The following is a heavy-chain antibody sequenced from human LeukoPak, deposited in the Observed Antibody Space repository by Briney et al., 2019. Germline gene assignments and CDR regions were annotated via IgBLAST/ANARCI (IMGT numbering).Heavy chain of an antibody. CDR3: ARDSSPWYYYDRSGSNGFDP. J-gene: IGHJ5*02. D-gene: IGHD3-22*01. CDR2: IAYDGGNK. V-gene: IGHV3-30-3*01. Sequence: GGSLRLSCAASGFTFSSYAIHWVRQAPGKGLEWVAVIAYDGGNKYYADSVKGRFTISRDNSKNTLFLQMNSLRAEDTAVYYCARDSSPWYYYDRSGSNGFDPWGQGTPVTVSS. CDR1: GFTFSSYA.